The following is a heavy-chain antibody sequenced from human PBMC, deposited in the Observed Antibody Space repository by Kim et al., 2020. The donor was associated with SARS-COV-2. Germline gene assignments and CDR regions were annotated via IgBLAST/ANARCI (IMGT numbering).Heavy chain of an antibody. CDR3: ARGGDYYDILAGYYQYWYFDL. Sequence: SETLSLTCTVSGGSISSYYWSWIRQPPGKGLEWIGYIYYSGSTNYNPSLMSRVTISVDTSKNQFSLKLSSVTAADTAVYYCARGGDYYDILAGYYQYWYFDLWGRDTLVPVSS. D-gene: IGHD3-9*01. J-gene: IGHJ2*01. CDR2: IYYSGST. CDR1: GGSISSYY. V-gene: IGHV4-59*13.